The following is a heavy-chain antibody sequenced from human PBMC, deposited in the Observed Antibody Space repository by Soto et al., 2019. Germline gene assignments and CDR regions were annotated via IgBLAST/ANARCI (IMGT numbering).Heavy chain of an antibody. Sequence: LRLSCAASVFTFSNAWMSWVRQAPGKGLEWVGRIKSKTYGGTTDYAAPVKDRFTISRDDSKNTLYLQMNSLKTEDTALYYCATEGSYWGQGTLVTVSS. J-gene: IGHJ4*02. CDR3: ATEGSY. CDR1: VFTFSNAW. V-gene: IGHV3-15*01. CDR2: IKSKTYGGTT.